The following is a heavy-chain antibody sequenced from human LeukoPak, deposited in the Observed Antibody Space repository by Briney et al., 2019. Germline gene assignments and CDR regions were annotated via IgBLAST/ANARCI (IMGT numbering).Heavy chain of an antibody. J-gene: IGHJ4*02. V-gene: IGHV1-18*01. D-gene: IGHD3-16*02. CDR1: GYTFTSYG. CDR3: ARDGWDYVWGSYRPFDY. Sequence: GASVKVSCKASGYTFTSYGISWARQAPGQGLEWMGWISAYNGNTNYAQKLQGRVTMTTDTSTSTAYMELRSLRSDDTAVYYCARDGWDYVWGSYRPFDYWGQGTLVTVSS. CDR2: ISAYNGNT.